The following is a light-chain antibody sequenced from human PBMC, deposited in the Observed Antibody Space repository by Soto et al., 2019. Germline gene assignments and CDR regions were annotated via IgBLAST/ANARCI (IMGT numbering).Light chain of an antibody. CDR3: QQANSFPFT. Sequence: DIQMTQSPSSVSASIGDRVTITCRASQIIGSWLAWYQQKPGKAPTLLIYAASSLQSGVPSRFSGSGSGTDFPLTITRLQAEVSANYCIQQANSFPFTFGPGTKVDIK. V-gene: IGKV1-12*02. J-gene: IGKJ3*01. CDR2: AAS. CDR1: QIIGSW.